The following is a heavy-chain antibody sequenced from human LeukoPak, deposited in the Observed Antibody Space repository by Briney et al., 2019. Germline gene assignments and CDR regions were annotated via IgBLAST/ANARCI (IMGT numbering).Heavy chain of an antibody. V-gene: IGHV3-23*01. CDR2: ISGSGGST. CDR1: GFNFGDYY. J-gene: IGHJ6*03. D-gene: IGHD2/OR15-2a*01. CDR3: AKARTTLYYYYMDV. Sequence: GGSLRLSCEVSGFNFGDYYMSWIRQAPGKGLEWVSAISGSGGSTYYADAVKGRFTISRDNSKNTLYLQMNSRRAEDTAVYYCAKARTTLYYYYMDVWGKGTTVTVSS.